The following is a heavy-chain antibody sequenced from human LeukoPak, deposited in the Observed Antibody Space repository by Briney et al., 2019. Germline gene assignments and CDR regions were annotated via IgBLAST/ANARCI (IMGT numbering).Heavy chain of an antibody. Sequence: ASVKVSCKASGYIFTGYYMHWVRQAPGQGLEWMEWINPNSGGTNYAQKLQGRVTMTRDTSISTAYMELSRLRSDATAVYYCATGPGKYYYDTSSYSGFHCYFDLWGRGTLVTVSS. CDR1: GYIFTGYY. V-gene: IGHV1-2*02. CDR3: ATGPGKYYYDTSSYSGFHCYFDL. J-gene: IGHJ2*01. D-gene: IGHD3-22*01. CDR2: INPNSGGT.